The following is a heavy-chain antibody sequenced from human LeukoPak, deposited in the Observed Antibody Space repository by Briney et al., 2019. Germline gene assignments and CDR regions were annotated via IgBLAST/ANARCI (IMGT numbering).Heavy chain of an antibody. CDR2: IKSDGSET. V-gene: IGHV3-7*01. CDR3: ARATIFGVVTALGPLDS. CDR1: GFTFGDYW. D-gene: IGHD3-3*01. J-gene: IGHJ4*02. Sequence: PRGSLRLSCAASGFTFGDYWMTWVRQAPGRGLECVAEIKSDGSETYYVDSVEGRFTISRDNAKNSLYLQMNSLRAEDTAVYYCARATIFGVVTALGPLDSWGQGNLVTVSS.